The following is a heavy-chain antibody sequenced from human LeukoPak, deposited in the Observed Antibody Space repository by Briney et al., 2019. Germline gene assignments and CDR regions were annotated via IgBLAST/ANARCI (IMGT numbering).Heavy chain of an antibody. D-gene: IGHD1-26*01. CDR1: GGTFSSYA. CDR2: IIPIFGIA. CDR3: ARGIPSGSYSFDY. V-gene: IGHV1-69*04. J-gene: IGHJ4*02. Sequence: ASVNVSCEASGGTFSSYAISWVRQAPGQGLEWMGRIIPIFGIANYAQKFQGRVTITADKSTSTAYMELSSLRSEDTAVYYCARGIPSGSYSFDYWGQGTLVTVSS.